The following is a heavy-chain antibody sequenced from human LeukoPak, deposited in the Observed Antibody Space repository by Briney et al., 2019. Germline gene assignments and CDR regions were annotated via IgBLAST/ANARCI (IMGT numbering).Heavy chain of an antibody. Sequence: PGGSLRLSCEASGFIFSSYWMSWVRQAPGKGLEWVANIKRDGSEKYFVDSVKGRFTISRDNAKNSLFLEMNSLRAEDTAVYYCARGGYYYGTNGYYSFVYWGQGTLVTVSS. J-gene: IGHJ4*02. CDR3: ARGGYYYGTNGYYSFVY. V-gene: IGHV3-7*01. D-gene: IGHD3-22*01. CDR2: IKRDGSEK. CDR1: GFIFSSYW.